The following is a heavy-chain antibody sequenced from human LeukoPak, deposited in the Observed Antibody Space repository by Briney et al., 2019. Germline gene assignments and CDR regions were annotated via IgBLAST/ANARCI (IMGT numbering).Heavy chain of an antibody. CDR3: AKHGLPLVVISAPLDY. CDR1: GFTVSSNY. Sequence: PGGSLRLSCAASGFTVSSNYMNWVRQAPGKGLEWVSVIYSGGSTYYADSVKGRFTISRDNSKNTVYLQMNSLRAEDTAVYYCAKHGLPLVVISAPLDYWGQGTLVTVAS. V-gene: IGHV3-66*02. D-gene: IGHD2-15*01. J-gene: IGHJ4*02. CDR2: IYSGGST.